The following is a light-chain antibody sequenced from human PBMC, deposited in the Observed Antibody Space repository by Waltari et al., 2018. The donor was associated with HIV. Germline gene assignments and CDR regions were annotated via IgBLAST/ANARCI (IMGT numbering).Light chain of an antibody. CDR3: QQYGSSPFT. J-gene: IGKJ2*01. Sequence: EVVLTQSPGTLSLSPGERATLSCRASQNVSNNYLAWYQQKPGQSPRLLIYGASNRATDIADRLTGSGSGTDFTLIINTLEPEDFAVYYCQQYGSSPFTFGQGTTLQIK. CDR1: QNVSNNY. V-gene: IGKV3-20*01. CDR2: GAS.